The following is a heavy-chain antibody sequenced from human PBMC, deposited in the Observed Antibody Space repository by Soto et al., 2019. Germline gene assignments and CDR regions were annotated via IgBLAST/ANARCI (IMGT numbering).Heavy chain of an antibody. V-gene: IGHV3-11*01. CDR3: AKMSSENYYDPVFS. Sequence: QVQLVESGGGLVQTRGSLRIACVASGFTFSDYYMSWVRQAPGKGLGWVSYISSRGNTIYYADSVKSRFTISRDNAKNSVYLQMNSLRAEDTALYFCAKMSSENYYDPVFSWGQGTLVTVSS. CDR2: ISSRGNTI. CDR1: GFTFSDYY. D-gene: IGHD3-22*01. J-gene: IGHJ4*02.